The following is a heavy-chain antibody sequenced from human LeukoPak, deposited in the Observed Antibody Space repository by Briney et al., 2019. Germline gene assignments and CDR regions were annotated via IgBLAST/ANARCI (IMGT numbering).Heavy chain of an antibody. CDR1: GFTVSSNY. Sequence: PGGSLRLSCAASGFTVSSNYMSWVRQAPGKGLEWVSVIYSGGSTYYADSVKGRFTISRDNSKNTLYLQMNSLRAEDTAVYYCARDMLDPNYYYGMDVWGQGTTVTVSS. CDR3: ARDMLDPNYYYGMDV. V-gene: IGHV3-66*01. CDR2: IYSGGST. J-gene: IGHJ6*02. D-gene: IGHD2-8*01.